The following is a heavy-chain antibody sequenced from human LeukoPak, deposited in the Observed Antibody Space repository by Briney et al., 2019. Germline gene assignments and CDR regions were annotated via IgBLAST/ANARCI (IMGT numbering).Heavy chain of an antibody. D-gene: IGHD4-11*01. J-gene: IGHJ4*02. CDR3: ARSVEDDYSNYGKFDY. V-gene: IGHV4-61*02. CDR2: IYTSGST. CDR1: GGSITSSSYY. Sequence: PSETLSLTCSVSGGSITSSSYYWGWIRQPAGKGLEWIGRIYTSGSTNYNPSLKSRVTMSVDTSKNQFSLKLSSVTAADTAVYYCARSVEDDYSNYGKFDYWGQGTLVTVSS.